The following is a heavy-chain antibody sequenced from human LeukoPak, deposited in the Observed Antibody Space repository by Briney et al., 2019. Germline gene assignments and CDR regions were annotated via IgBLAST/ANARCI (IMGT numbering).Heavy chain of an antibody. J-gene: IGHJ4*02. D-gene: IGHD2-2*01. Sequence: ASVKVSCKASGYTFIAYYMHWVRQAPGQGLEWMGWVNPNSGGTNYAQKFQGRVTMTRDTSISTVYMELSRLRSDDTALYYCARDSCSSTSCLSIDDYWGQGTLVTVSS. CDR3: ARDSCSSTSCLSIDDY. CDR1: GYTFIAYY. V-gene: IGHV1-2*02. CDR2: VNPNSGGT.